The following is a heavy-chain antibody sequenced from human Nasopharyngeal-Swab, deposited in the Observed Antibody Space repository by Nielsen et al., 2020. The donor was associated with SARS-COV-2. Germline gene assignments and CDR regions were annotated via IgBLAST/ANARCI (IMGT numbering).Heavy chain of an antibody. J-gene: IGHJ6*02. V-gene: IGHV4-59*01. CDR2: IYYSGST. CDR1: GGSISSYY. CDR3: ARDREDDYYYHGMDV. Sequence: SETLSLTCTVSGGSISSYYWSWIWQPPGKGLEWIGYIYYSGSTNYNPSLKSRVTISVDTSKKQFSLKLSSVTAADTAVYYCARDREDDYYYHGMDVWGQGTTVTVSS. D-gene: IGHD1-26*01.